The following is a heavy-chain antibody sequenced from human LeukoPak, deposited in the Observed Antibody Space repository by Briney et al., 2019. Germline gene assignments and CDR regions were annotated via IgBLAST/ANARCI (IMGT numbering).Heavy chain of an antibody. J-gene: IGHJ4*02. CDR2: ISSGSSYI. CDR3: ARLQLAFDY. CDR1: GFTFTSYS. Sequence: PGGSLRLSCAASGFTFTSYSMNWVRQAPGKGLEWVSSISSGSSYIYYADSVKGRFTISRDNAKNSLYLQMNSLRDDDTAVYYCARLQLAFDYWGQGALVTVSS. V-gene: IGHV3-21*01. D-gene: IGHD6-13*01.